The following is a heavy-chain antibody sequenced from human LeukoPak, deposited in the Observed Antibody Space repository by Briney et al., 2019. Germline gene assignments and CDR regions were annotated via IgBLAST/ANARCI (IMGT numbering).Heavy chain of an antibody. Sequence: GASVKVSCKASGYTFTNYAISWVRQAPGQGLESMGWISAYNGKTNYAQNLQGRVTMTTDTSTSTAYMELRSLRSDDTAVYYCARGAAGAEASNLGMDVWGQGTTVTVSS. J-gene: IGHJ6*02. CDR1: GYTFTNYA. CDR3: ARGAAGAEASNLGMDV. CDR2: ISAYNGKT. D-gene: IGHD1-14*01. V-gene: IGHV1-18*04.